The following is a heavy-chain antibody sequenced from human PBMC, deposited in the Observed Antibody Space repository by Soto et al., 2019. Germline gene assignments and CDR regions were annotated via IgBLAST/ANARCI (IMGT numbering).Heavy chain of an antibody. J-gene: IGHJ5*02. CDR2: ISGSGGST. Sequence: EVQLLESGEGLVQPGGSLRLSCAASGFTFSSYAMSWVSQAPGKGLEWVSAISGSGGSTYYADSVKGRFTISRDNSKNTLYLQMNSLRAEDTAVYYCAKLGYSSSGQSWGQGTLVTVSS. V-gene: IGHV3-23*01. CDR3: AKLGYSSSGQS. CDR1: GFTFSSYA. D-gene: IGHD6-13*01.